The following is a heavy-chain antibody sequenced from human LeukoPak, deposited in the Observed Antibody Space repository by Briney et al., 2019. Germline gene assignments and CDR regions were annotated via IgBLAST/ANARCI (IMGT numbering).Heavy chain of an antibody. D-gene: IGHD2-15*01. CDR1: GYTFTSYA. J-gene: IGHJ3*02. V-gene: IGHV7-4-1*02. CDR2: INTNTGNP. Sequence: ASVKVSCKASGYTFTSYAMNWVRQAPGQGLEWMGWINTNTGNPTYAQGFTGRFVFSLDTSVSTAYLQISSLKAEDTAVYYCARESYCSGGSCSDAFDIWGQGTMVTVSS. CDR3: ARESYCSGGSCSDAFDI.